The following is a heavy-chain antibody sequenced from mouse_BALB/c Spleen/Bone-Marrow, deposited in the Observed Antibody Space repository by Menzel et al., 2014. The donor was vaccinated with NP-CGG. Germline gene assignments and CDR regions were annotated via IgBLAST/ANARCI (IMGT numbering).Heavy chain of an antibody. D-gene: IGHD2-2*01. J-gene: IGHJ2*01. CDR2: IFPGDGDT. V-gene: IGHV1-80*01. CDR1: GYAFSNYW. Sequence: QVQLQQSGAELVRPGSSVKISCKASGYAFSNYWMNWVKQRPGRGPEWIGQIFPGDGDTNYNGRFKGKATLTADKSSSTAYMQLNSLTSEDSAVYFCARSNYGYDVYFDYWGLGTTLTVSS. CDR3: ARSNYGYDVYFDY.